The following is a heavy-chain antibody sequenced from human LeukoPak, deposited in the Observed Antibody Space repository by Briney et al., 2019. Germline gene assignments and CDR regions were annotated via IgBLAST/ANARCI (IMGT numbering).Heavy chain of an antibody. J-gene: IGHJ4*02. CDR2: MYYDGSP. CDR1: GGSIYSTTFY. Sequence: SETLSLTCTVSGGSIYSTTFYWGWIRHPPGKGLEWIGSMYYDGSPYHNPSLKSRVTISVDTSNNQFSLKLTSVTAADTAVYFCARRSDSGSDDGEDYFDYWGQGTLVTVSS. D-gene: IGHD1-26*01. V-gene: IGHV4-39*01. CDR3: ARRSDSGSDDGEDYFDY.